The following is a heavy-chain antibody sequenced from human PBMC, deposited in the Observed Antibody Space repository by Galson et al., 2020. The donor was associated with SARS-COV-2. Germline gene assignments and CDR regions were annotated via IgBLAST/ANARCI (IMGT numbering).Heavy chain of an antibody. CDR1: GFTFSSYA. CDR2: ISGSDGGT. J-gene: IGHJ4*01. CDR3: AKQTYIAVAGGGFDY. D-gene: IGHD6-19*01. V-gene: IGHV3-23*01. Sequence: GGSLRLCCAASGFTFSSYAMSWVRQAPGKGLEWVSSISGSDGGTYYSDSVKGRFTISRDKSKNTLYLQMNSLRAEDTAVYYCAKQTYIAVAGGGFDYWGHGTLVTVSS.